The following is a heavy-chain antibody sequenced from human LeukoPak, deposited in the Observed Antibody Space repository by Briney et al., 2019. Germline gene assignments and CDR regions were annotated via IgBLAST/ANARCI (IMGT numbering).Heavy chain of an antibody. CDR3: ARVLESSGWYFDY. V-gene: IGHV4-34*01. CDR2: INHSGST. J-gene: IGHJ4*02. D-gene: IGHD6-19*01. Sequence: GSLRLSCAASGFTFSSYWMNWARQAPGKGLEWIGEINHSGSTNYNPSLKSRVTISVDTSKNQFSLKLSSVTAADTAVYYCARVLESSGWYFDYWGQGTLVTVSS. CDR1: GFTFSSYW.